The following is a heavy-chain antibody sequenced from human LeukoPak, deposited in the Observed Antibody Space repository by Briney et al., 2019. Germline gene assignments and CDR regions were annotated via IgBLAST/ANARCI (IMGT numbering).Heavy chain of an antibody. D-gene: IGHD1-26*01. J-gene: IGHJ4*02. V-gene: IGHV6-1*01. CDR1: GDSVSSNSVA. CDR2: TSYRSKWYN. CDR3: ARWDHGTAYFDS. Sequence: SQTLSLTCAISGDSVSSNSVAWNWIRQSPSRGLEWLGRTSYRSKWYNNYAVSVKSRITISPDTSRNQFSLQLKSVTPEDTAVYYCARWDHGTAYFDSWGQGTLVTVSS.